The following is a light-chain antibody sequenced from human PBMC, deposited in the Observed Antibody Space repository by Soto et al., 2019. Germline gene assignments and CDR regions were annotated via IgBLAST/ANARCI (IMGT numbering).Light chain of an antibody. CDR1: QSISSW. CDR3: QKYNSYSWT. J-gene: IGKJ1*01. V-gene: IGKV1-5*03. CDR2: KAS. Sequence: DIQMTQSPSTLSASVGDRVTITCRASQSISSWLAWYQQKPGKAPKLLIHKASSLASGVPSRFSGSGSGTEFTLTISSLQPDDFATYYCQKYNSYSWTCGQGTKVEIK.